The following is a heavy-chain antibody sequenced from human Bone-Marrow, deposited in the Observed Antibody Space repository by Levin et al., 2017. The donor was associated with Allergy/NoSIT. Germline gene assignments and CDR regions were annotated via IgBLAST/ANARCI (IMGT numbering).Heavy chain of an antibody. V-gene: IGHV3-23*01. J-gene: IGHJ6*02. CDR2: ISGSGGST. Sequence: GGSLRLSCAASGFTFSSYAMSWVRQAPGKGLEWVSAISGSGGSTYYADSVKGRFTISRDNSKNTLYLQMNSLRAEDTAVYYCAKDGVRTAYGSGREYGMDVWGQGTTVTVSS. CDR3: AKDGVRTAYGSGREYGMDV. D-gene: IGHD3-10*01. CDR1: GFTFSSYA.